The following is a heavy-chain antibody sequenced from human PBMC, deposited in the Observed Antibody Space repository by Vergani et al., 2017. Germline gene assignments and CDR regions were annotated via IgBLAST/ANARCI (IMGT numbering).Heavy chain of an antibody. CDR3: AREGGYSYGYYAFDS. D-gene: IGHD5-18*01. V-gene: IGHV1-69*04. Sequence: QVQLVQSGAEVKKPGSSVKVSCKASGGTFSSYAISWVRQAPGQGLEWMGRIIPILGIANYAQKFQGRVTITADKSTSTAYMELSSLRSEDTAVYYCAREGGYSYGYYAFDSWGQGTMVTVSS. CDR1: GGTFSSYA. CDR2: IIPILGIA. J-gene: IGHJ3*02.